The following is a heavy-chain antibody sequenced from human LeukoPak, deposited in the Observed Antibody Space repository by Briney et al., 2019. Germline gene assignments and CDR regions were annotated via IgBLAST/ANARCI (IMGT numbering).Heavy chain of an antibody. V-gene: IGHV1-69*05. D-gene: IGHD1-26*01. CDR3: ASNLGSYPRGMDYYYMDV. Sequence: ASVNVSFMASGGTFSSYAISWVRQAPGQGLAWMGGIIPIFGTAKYVQKFQGRVTITTDESTSTAYMELSSLRSEDTAVYYCASNLGSYPRGMDYYYMDVWGKGTTVTVSS. CDR1: GGTFSSYA. CDR2: IIPIFGTA. J-gene: IGHJ6*03.